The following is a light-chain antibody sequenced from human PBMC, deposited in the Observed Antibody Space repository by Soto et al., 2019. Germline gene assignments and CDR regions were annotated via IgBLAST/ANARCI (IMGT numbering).Light chain of an antibody. CDR1: QSVSSY. Sequence: EIVLTQSPATLSLSPGERATLSCRASQSVSSYLAWYQQKPGQAPRLLIYDAFNRATGIPARFSGSGSGTDFTLTISSLEPDDFAVYYCQLRSTWPPYTFGQGTKLEIK. CDR3: QLRSTWPPYT. J-gene: IGKJ2*01. CDR2: DAF. V-gene: IGKV3-11*01.